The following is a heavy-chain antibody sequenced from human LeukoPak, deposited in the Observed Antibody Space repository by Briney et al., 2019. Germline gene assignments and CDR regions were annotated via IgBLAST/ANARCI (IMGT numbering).Heavy chain of an antibody. Sequence: GGSLRLSCAASGFTFSSYSMNWVRQAPGKGLEWVANIKLDGSEKYYVDSVKGRFTISRDNAKNSLYLQMSSLRAEDTAVYYCAREWLMVRGVRDCWGQGTLVTVSS. J-gene: IGHJ4*02. D-gene: IGHD3-10*01. CDR3: AREWLMVRGVRDC. CDR1: GFTFSSYS. CDR2: IKLDGSEK. V-gene: IGHV3-7*03.